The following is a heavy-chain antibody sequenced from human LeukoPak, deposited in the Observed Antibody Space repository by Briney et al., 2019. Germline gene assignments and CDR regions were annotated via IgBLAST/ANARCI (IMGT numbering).Heavy chain of an antibody. Sequence: ASVKVSCKASGYTFTSYYMHWVRQAPGQGLVWMGIINPSGGSTSYAQKFQGRVTMTRDTSTSTVYMELSSLRSEDTAVYYCARDLGHYYGSGSYFDYWGQGNLVTVSS. V-gene: IGHV1-46*01. CDR3: ARDLGHYYGSGSYFDY. D-gene: IGHD3-10*01. CDR1: GYTFTSYY. CDR2: INPSGGST. J-gene: IGHJ4*02.